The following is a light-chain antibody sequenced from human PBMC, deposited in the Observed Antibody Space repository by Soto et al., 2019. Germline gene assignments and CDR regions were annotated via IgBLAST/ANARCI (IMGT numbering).Light chain of an antibody. CDR3: QQSYTTPVYT. J-gene: IGKJ2*01. Sequence: IQMTQSPSSLSASVGDRVTITCRASQNIIFYLNWYQLKPGKAPKLLIYAASNLQSGLPSRFSGIGSGTEFTLTIISLQPEDFATYFCQQSYTTPVYTFGQGTKLESK. V-gene: IGKV1-39*01. CDR1: QNIIFY. CDR2: AAS.